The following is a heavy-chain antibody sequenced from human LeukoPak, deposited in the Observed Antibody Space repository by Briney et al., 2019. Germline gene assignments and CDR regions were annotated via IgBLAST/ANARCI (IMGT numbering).Heavy chain of an antibody. D-gene: IGHD1-1*01. CDR3: ARGFSPVGWNDLDWFDP. V-gene: IGHV1-2*02. J-gene: IGHJ5*02. CDR1: GYTFTGYY. Sequence: ASVKVSCKASGYTFTGYYMHWVRQAPGQGLEWMGWINPNSGGTNYAQKFQGRVTMTRDTSISTAYMELSRLRSDDMAVYYCARGFSPVGWNDLDWFDPWGQGTLVTVSS. CDR2: INPNSGGT.